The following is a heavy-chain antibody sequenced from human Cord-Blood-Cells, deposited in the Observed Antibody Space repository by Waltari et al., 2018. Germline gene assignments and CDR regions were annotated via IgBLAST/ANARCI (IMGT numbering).Heavy chain of an antibody. Sequence: QITLKESGPTLGKPTQTLTLTCTFSGFPLSTSGVGVGWIRQPPGTALEWLALIYWDDDKRYSPSLKSRLTITKDTSKNLVVLTKTNMDPVDTATYYCAHRTAGGSGYDLEETCDSWGQGTLVTVSS. CDR1: GFPLSTSGVG. J-gene: IGHJ4*02. CDR3: AHRTAGGSGYDLEETCDS. CDR2: IYWDDDK. V-gene: IGHV2-5*02. D-gene: IGHD5-12*01.